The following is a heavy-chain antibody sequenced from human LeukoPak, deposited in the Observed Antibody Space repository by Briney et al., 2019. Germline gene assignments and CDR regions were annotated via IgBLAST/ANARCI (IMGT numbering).Heavy chain of an antibody. V-gene: IGHV4-38-2*02. D-gene: IGHD4-17*01. CDR2: IYHSGST. CDR3: AREGYGDPYALDY. CDR1: GYSISSGYY. Sequence: SETLSLTCTVSGYSISSGYYWGWIRQPPGKGLEWIGSIYHSGSTYYNPSLKSRVTISVDTSKNQFSLKLSSVTAADTAVYYCAREGYGDPYALDYWGQGTLVTVSS. J-gene: IGHJ4*02.